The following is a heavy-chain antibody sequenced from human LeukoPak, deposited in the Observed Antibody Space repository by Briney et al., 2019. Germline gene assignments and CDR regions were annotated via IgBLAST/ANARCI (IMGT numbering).Heavy chain of an antibody. CDR1: GFTFSDHY. J-gene: IGHJ4*02. V-gene: IGHV3-11*03. Sequence: GGSLRLSCAASGFTFSDHYMDWVRQAPGKGLEWVSSFDTLDGLTNYAESVKGRFTISRDNSKNTLYLQMNSLTAEDTAVYYCAKPFSFGSDSSYQAFDSWGQGTLVTVSS. CDR3: AKPFSFGSDSSYQAFDS. CDR2: FDTLDGLT. D-gene: IGHD3-10*01.